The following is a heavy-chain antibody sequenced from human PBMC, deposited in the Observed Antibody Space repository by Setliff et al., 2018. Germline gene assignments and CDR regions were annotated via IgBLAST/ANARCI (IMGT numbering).Heavy chain of an antibody. V-gene: IGHV1-2*06. J-gene: IGHJ5*02. Sequence: ASVKVSCKAFGYTFTDYYMHWVRQAPGQGLEWMGRINPSSGGTDDAQNFLGRVTMTRDTAISTAYMELSRLTSDDTAVYYCAREEVGRYSSGWYISSDNWFDPWGQGTLVTVSS. CDR3: AREEVGRYSSGWYISSDNWFDP. CDR1: GYTFTDYY. CDR2: INPSSGGT. D-gene: IGHD6-19*01.